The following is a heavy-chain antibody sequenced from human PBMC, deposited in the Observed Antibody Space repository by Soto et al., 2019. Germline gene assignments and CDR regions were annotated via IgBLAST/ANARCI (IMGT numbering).Heavy chain of an antibody. CDR2: MYYSGGT. CDR3: VRRSGSYDSSGYHDNWYFDL. V-gene: IGHV4-39*02. J-gene: IGHJ2*01. Sequence: PSETLSLTCSVSGGSISSGDYYWGWIRQPPGKGLEWIGSMYYSGGTYYNPSLRSRVTISVDTSNNHFSLKLSSVTAADTAVYYCVRRSGSYDSSGYHDNWYFDLWGRGTLVT. CDR1: GGSISSGDYY. D-gene: IGHD3-22*01.